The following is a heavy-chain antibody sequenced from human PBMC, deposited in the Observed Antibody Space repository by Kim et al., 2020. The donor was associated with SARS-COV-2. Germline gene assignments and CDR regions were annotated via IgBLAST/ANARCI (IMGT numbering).Heavy chain of an antibody. Sequence: ASVKVSCKASGYTFTTYAMSWVRQAPGQGLEWMWWINTDTGNPTYAQGFTGRFVFSLDTSASTAYLQLYSLEAEDTAVYYCARVIALCSMTSWYDANRGQ. CDR2: INTDTGNP. CDR1: GYTFTTYA. V-gene: IGHV7-4-1*01. J-gene: IGHJ1*01. CDR3: ARVIALCSMTSWYDAN. D-gene: IGHD2-2*01.